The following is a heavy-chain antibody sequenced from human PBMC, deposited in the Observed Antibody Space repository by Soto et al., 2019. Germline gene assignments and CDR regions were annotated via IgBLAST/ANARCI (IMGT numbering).Heavy chain of an antibody. CDR2: IRDKANRSDT. CDR3: TRLYSGGDCDFDS. D-gene: IGHD2-21*02. Sequence: SGGSVILSCAASGFTFSRSPVHLVRQAAGKGLEWVGRIRDKANRSDTAYTASVKGRFTISRDDSKTTAYLQMNSLKTEDTAVYYCTRLYSGGDCDFDSWGQGTLVTVS. V-gene: IGHV3-73*01. J-gene: IGHJ4*02. CDR1: GFTFSRSP.